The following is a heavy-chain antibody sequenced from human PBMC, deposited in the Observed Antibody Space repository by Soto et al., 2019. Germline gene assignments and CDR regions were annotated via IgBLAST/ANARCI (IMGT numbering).Heavy chain of an antibody. Sequence: SETLSLTCTVSVGSISSYYWSWIRQPPGKGLEWIGYIYYSGSTNYNPSLKSRVTISVDTSKNQFSLKLSSVTAADTAVYYCARDSTGYTLYYGMDVWGQGTTVTVSS. D-gene: IGHD3-9*01. J-gene: IGHJ6*02. CDR1: VGSISSYY. CDR3: ARDSTGYTLYYGMDV. CDR2: IYYSGST. V-gene: IGHV4-59*01.